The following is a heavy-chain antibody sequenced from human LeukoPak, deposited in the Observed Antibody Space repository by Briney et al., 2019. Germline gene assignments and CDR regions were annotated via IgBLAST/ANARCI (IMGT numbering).Heavy chain of an antibody. V-gene: IGHV1-18*01. CDR3: ARVCYDSSGYYCFDY. CDR2: ISAYNGNT. J-gene: IGHJ4*02. CDR1: GYTFTSYG. D-gene: IGHD3-22*01. Sequence: ASVKVSCKASGYTFTSYGISWVRQAPGQGLEWMGWISAYNGNTNYAQKLQGRVTMTTDTSTSTAYMELRSLRSDDTAVYYCARVCYDSSGYYCFDYWGQGTVVTVSS.